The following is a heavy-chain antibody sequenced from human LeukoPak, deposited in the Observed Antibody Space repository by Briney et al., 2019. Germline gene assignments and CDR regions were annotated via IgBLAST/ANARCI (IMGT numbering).Heavy chain of an antibody. J-gene: IGHJ4*02. CDR2: INPNSGDT. V-gene: IGHV1-2*02. Sequence: GASVTVSCKASGYTFTCYYMHWVRQAPGQGLEWMGWINPNSGDTKYAQKFQGRVTMTRDTSISTAYMELSRLRSDDTAVYYCATQRGSYLWGTDFDYWGQGTLVTVSS. D-gene: IGHD3-16*01. CDR3: ATQRGSYLWGTDFDY. CDR1: GYTFTCYY.